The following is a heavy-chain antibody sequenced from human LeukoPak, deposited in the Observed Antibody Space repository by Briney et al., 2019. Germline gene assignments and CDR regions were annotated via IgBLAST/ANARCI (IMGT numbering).Heavy chain of an antibody. Sequence: PGGSLRLSCAASGFLFSTYSMNWVRQAPGKGLEWVSYISGSSSTIYYADSVKGRFTISRDNSKNTLYLQMNSLRAEDTAVYYCARDGGRWQDAFHIWGQGTMITVSS. V-gene: IGHV3-48*01. CDR2: ISGSSSTI. CDR3: ARDGGRWQDAFHI. D-gene: IGHD3-16*01. J-gene: IGHJ3*02. CDR1: GFLFSTYS.